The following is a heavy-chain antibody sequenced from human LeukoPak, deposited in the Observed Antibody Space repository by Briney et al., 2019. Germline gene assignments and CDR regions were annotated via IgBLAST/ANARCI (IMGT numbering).Heavy chain of an antibody. V-gene: IGHV4-4*07. Sequence: KSSETLSLTCTVSGGSISSYYWSWIRQPAGKGLEWIGRIYTSGSTNYNPSLKSRVTMSVDTSKNQFSLKLSSVTAADTAVYYCAREAYSSSSFALDYWGQGTLVTVSS. CDR3: AREAYSSSSFALDY. CDR2: IYTSGST. D-gene: IGHD6-13*01. J-gene: IGHJ4*02. CDR1: GGSISSYY.